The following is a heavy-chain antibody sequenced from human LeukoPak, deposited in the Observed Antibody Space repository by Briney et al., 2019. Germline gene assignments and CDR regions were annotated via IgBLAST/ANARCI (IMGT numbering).Heavy chain of an antibody. J-gene: IGHJ4*02. D-gene: IGHD6-19*01. Sequence: GGSLRLSCEAFGFTFGSYAMYWVRQAPGKGLEWVAGIFGSGGSAHYADSVKGRFTISRDNSKNTVYLQINSLRAEDTAVYYCGKTTTGYSSGQKPAWPVDYWGQGTLVTVSS. CDR3: GKTTTGYSSGQKPAWPVDY. V-gene: IGHV3-23*01. CDR1: GFTFGSYA. CDR2: IFGSGGSA.